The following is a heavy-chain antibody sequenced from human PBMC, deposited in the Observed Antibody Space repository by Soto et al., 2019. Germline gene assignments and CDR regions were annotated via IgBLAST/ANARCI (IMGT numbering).Heavy chain of an antibody. D-gene: IGHD4-4*01. CDR3: GRTTTRETLFD. J-gene: IGHJ3*01. Sequence: QVQLQESGPGLVKPSGTLSLTCAVSGGSISTSNWWSWVRQPPGKGLEWIGEVYHSGSTNYNPSLKSQAAMSENKSKNLFPRKFTSAPAADGALFTWGRTTTRETLFD. CDR1: GGSISTSNW. CDR2: VYHSGST. V-gene: IGHV4-4*02.